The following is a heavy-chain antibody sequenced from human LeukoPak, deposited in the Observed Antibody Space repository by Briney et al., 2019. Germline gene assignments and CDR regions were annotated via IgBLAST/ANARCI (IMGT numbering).Heavy chain of an antibody. CDR2: IYYSGST. V-gene: IGHV4-39*01. J-gene: IGHJ5*02. D-gene: IGHD4-17*01. Sequence: PSETLSLTCTVSGGSISSSSYYWGWIRPPPGKGLEWIGSIYYSGSTYYNPSLKSRVTISVDTSKNQFSLKLSSVTAADTAVYYCAIQDGDYVNWFDPWGQGTLVTVSS. CDR1: GGSISSSSYY. CDR3: AIQDGDYVNWFDP.